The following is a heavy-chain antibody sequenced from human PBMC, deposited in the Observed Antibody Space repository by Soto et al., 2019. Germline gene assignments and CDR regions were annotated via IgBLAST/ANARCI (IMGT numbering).Heavy chain of an antibody. CDR1: GFAFSNCA. Sequence: GGSLRLSCAASGFAFSNCAMSWVRQAPGKGLEWVSTIKTSGDTTFYADPVKGRFTTSRDDSKNTLYLQMNSLRAEDTATYYCTKDVTGDIGADFWGQGTPVTV. J-gene: IGHJ1*01. CDR2: IKTSGDTT. CDR3: TKDVTGDIGADF. V-gene: IGHV3-23*05. D-gene: IGHD2-21*02.